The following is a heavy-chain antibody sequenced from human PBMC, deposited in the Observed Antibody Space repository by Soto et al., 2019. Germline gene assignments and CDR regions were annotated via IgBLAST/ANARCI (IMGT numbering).Heavy chain of an antibody. J-gene: IGHJ5*02. CDR3: ARGWVGVVVANWFDP. D-gene: IGHD2-15*01. CDR1: GGSISSGGYY. V-gene: IGHV4-31*03. CDR2: IYYSGST. Sequence: SETLSLTCTVSGGSISSGGYYWSWIRQHPGKGLEWIGYIYYSGSTYYNPSLKGRVTISVDTSKNQFSLKLSSVTAADTAVYYCARGWVGVVVANWFDPWGQGTLVTVSS.